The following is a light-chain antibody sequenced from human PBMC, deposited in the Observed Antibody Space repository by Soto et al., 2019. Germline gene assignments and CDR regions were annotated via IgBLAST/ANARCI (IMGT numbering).Light chain of an antibody. V-gene: IGLV2-8*01. CDR3: NSYAGSNNLV. J-gene: IGLJ1*01. Sequence: QSVLTQPPSASGSPGQSVTISCTGTSSDVGGYNYVSWYQQHPGKAPKLMIYEVSKRPSGVPDRFSGSKSGNTASLTVSGPQAEDEADYYCNSYAGSNNLVFGTGTKVTVL. CDR1: SSDVGGYNY. CDR2: EVS.